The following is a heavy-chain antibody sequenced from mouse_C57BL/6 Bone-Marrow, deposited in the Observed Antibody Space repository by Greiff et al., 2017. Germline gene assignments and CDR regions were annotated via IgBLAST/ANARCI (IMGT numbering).Heavy chain of an antibody. CDR3: TTYLYSPFDD. CDR1: GFNIKDDY. Sequence: EVQLQQSGAELVRPGASVKLSCTASGFNIKDDYMHWVKQRPEQGLEWIGWIDPENGDTEYASKFQGKATITADTSSNTAYLQLSSLTSEDTAVYYCTTYLYSPFDDWGQGTTLTVSS. CDR2: IDPENGDT. J-gene: IGHJ2*01. D-gene: IGHD2-12*01. V-gene: IGHV14-4*01.